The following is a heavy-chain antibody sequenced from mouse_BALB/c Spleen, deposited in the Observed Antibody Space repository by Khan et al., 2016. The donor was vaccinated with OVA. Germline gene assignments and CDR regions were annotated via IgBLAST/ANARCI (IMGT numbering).Heavy chain of an antibody. V-gene: IGHV1S137*01. CDR3: TRGGGGNRFAY. CDR1: GYTFTDFT. Sequence: QVQLKESGAELVRPGVSVKISCKGSGYTFTDFTMHWVKQSHAKSLEWIGVISTYYGDVTYNQKFKGKATMTVDKSSSTAYMELARLTSEVSAIYYCTRGGGGNRFAYWGQGTLVTVSA. J-gene: IGHJ3*01. CDR2: ISTYYGDV.